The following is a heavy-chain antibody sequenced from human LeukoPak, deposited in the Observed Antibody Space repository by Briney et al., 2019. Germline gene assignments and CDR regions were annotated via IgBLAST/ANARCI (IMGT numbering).Heavy chain of an antibody. Sequence: GGSLRLSCAASGFTFSSYAMSWVRQAPGKGLEWVSAISGSGGSTYYADSVKGRFTISRDNSKNTLYLQMNSLRAEDTAVYYCARDPKVGQQLGKINGYYFDYWGQGTLVTVSS. V-gene: IGHV3-23*01. CDR1: GFTFSSYA. J-gene: IGHJ4*02. CDR2: ISGSGGST. CDR3: ARDPKVGQQLGKINGYYFDY. D-gene: IGHD6-13*01.